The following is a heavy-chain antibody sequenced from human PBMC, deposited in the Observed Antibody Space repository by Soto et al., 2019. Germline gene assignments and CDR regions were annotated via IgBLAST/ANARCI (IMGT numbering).Heavy chain of an antibody. CDR2: IIPIFGTA. Sequence: ASVKVSCKASGGTFSSYAISWVRQAPGQGLEWMGGIIPIFGTANYAQKFQGRVTITADESTSTAYMELSSLRSEDTAVYYCATDIVVVPAAIGAPYGMDVWGQGTTVTVSS. V-gene: IGHV1-69*13. CDR1: GGTFSSYA. J-gene: IGHJ6*02. CDR3: ATDIVVVPAAIGAPYGMDV. D-gene: IGHD2-2*01.